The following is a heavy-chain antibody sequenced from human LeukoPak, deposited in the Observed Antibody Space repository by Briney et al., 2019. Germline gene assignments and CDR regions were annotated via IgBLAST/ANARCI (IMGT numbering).Heavy chain of an antibody. V-gene: IGHV1-69*04. CDR3: ASSLGGYGSGSYYNGNPFDY. CDR1: GGTFSSYA. J-gene: IGHJ4*02. Sequence: AASVKVSCKASGGTFSSYAISWVRQAPGQGLEWMGRIIPILGIANYAQKFQGRVTITADKSTSTAYMALSSLRSEDTAVYYCASSLGGYGSGSYYNGNPFDYWGQGTLVTVSS. CDR2: IIPILGIA. D-gene: IGHD3-10*01.